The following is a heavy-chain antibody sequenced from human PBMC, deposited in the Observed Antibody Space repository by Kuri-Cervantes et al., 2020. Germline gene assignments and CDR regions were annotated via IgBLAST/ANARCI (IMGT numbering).Heavy chain of an antibody. CDR2: ISGSGGST. CDR1: GGTFSSYA. J-gene: IGHJ5*02. CDR3: AKDQVYNWFDP. V-gene: IGHV3-23*01. Sequence: SCKASGGTFSSYAMSWVRQAPGKGLEWVSAISGSGGSTYYADSVKGRFTISRDNSKNTLYLQMNSLRAEDTAVYYCAKDQVYNWFDPWGQGTLVTVSS. D-gene: IGHD2-8*01.